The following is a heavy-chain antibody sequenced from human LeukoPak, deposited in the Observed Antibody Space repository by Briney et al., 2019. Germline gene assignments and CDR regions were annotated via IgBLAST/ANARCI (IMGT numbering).Heavy chain of an antibody. V-gene: IGHV3-21*01. CDR1: GFTFSSYS. CDR2: ISSSSSYI. D-gene: IGHD2/OR15-2a*01. CDR3: ARALSDGRAEYFQH. J-gene: IGHJ1*01. Sequence: GGSLRLSCAASGFTFSSYSMNWVRQAPGKGLEWVSSISSSSSYIYYADSVKGRFTISRDNAKNSLYLQMNSLRAEDTAVYYCARALSDGRAEYFQHWGQGTLVTVSS.